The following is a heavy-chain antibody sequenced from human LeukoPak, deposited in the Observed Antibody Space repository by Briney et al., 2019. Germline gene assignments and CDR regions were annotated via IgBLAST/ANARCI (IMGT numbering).Heavy chain of an antibody. V-gene: IGHV3-23*01. CDR1: GFTFSSYA. D-gene: IGHD3-16*01. J-gene: IGHJ3*02. Sequence: PGGSLRLSCAASGFTFSSYAMSWVRQAPGKGLEWVSAISGSGGSTYYADSVKGRFTISRDNSKNTLYLQMNSLRAEDTAVYYCAKDVPLSDWGIQPGDAFDIWGQGTMVTVSS. CDR2: ISGSGGST. CDR3: AKDVPLSDWGIQPGDAFDI.